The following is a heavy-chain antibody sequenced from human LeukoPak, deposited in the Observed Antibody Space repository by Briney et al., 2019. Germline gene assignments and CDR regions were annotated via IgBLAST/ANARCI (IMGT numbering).Heavy chain of an antibody. CDR2: IYTSGST. Sequence: SETLSLTCTVSGGSISSYYWSWIRQPAGKGLEWIGRIYTSGSTNYNPSLKSRVTMSVDTSKNQFSLKLSSVTAADTAVYYCARDYCNSTSCRHGAFDIWGQGTMVTVSS. V-gene: IGHV4-4*07. CDR3: ARDYCNSTSCRHGAFDI. D-gene: IGHD2-2*01. CDR1: GGSISSYY. J-gene: IGHJ3*02.